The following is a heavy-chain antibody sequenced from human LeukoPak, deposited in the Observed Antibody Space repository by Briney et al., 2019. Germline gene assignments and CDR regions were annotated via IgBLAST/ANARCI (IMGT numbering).Heavy chain of an antibody. CDR3: ARDFGVGKNWFDP. CDR2: IYHSGST. V-gene: IGHV4-39*07. CDR1: GGSISSSSYY. D-gene: IGHD3-3*01. J-gene: IGHJ5*02. Sequence: SETLSLTCTVSGGSISSSSYYWGWIRQPPGKGLEWIGSIYHSGSTYYNPSLKSRVTISVDTSKNQFSLKLSSVTAADTAVYYCARDFGVGKNWFDPWGQGTLVTVSS.